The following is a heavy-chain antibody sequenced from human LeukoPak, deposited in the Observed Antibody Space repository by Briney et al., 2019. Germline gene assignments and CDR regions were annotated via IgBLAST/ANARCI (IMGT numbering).Heavy chain of an antibody. D-gene: IGHD1-1*01. Sequence: PGGSLRLSCVASGFTFSGFGMNWVRQAPGKGLEWVSSISSSSSYVYYADSVKGRFTISRDNAKNSLYLQMNSLRAEDTAVYYCAKGTVQLAPYNWFDPWGQGTLVTVSS. V-gene: IGHV3-21*04. CDR3: AKGTVQLAPYNWFDP. CDR1: GFTFSGFG. CDR2: ISSSSSYV. J-gene: IGHJ5*02.